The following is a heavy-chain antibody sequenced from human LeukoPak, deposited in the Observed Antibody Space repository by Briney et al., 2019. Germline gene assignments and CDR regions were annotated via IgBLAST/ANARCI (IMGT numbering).Heavy chain of an antibody. J-gene: IGHJ6*03. CDR2: IWYDGSNK. CDR3: AKDWGTYYDFWSGYHYYYYMDV. D-gene: IGHD3-3*01. V-gene: IGHV3-33*06. CDR1: GFTFSSYG. Sequence: GRSLRLSCAASGFTFSSYGMQWVRQAPGKGLEWVAVIWYDGSNKYYADSVKGRFTISRDNSKNTLYLQMNSLRAEDTAVYYCAKDWGTYYDFWSGYHYYYYMDVWGKGTTVTVSS.